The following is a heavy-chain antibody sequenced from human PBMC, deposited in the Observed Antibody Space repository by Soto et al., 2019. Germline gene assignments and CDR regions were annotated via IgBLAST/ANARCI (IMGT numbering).Heavy chain of an antibody. CDR3: TRSLASGDY. CDR2: INPNGGST. V-gene: IGHV1-46*03. Sequence: QVQLVQPGAEVKKPGASVKFSCKASGYILTNFYIHWVRQAPGQGLEWIGIINPNGGSTNYAQNFQGRVTMTRATSTGTVSLGLSSLRSEDTAGYYCTRSLASGDYWGQGTLITVSS. J-gene: IGHJ4*02. CDR1: GYILTNFY.